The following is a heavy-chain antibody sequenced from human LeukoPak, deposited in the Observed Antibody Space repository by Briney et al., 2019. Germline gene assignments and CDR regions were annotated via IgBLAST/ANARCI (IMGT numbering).Heavy chain of an antibody. CDR3: ARGDPGPYGDYARRYYFDY. D-gene: IGHD4-17*01. J-gene: IGHJ4*02. Sequence: SSETLSLTCAVYGGSFSGYYWSWIRQPPGKGLEWIGEINHSGSTNYNPSLKSRVTISVDTSKNQFSLKLSSVTAADTAVYYCARGDPGPYGDYARRYYFDYWGQGTLVTVSS. V-gene: IGHV4-34*01. CDR2: INHSGST. CDR1: GGSFSGYY.